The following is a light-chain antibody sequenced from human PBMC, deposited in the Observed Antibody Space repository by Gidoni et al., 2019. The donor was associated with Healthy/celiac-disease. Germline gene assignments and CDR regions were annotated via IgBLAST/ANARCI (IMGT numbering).Light chain of an antibody. J-gene: IGKJ4*01. CDR1: QGISSA. V-gene: IGKV1-13*02. CDR3: QQFNSYPT. CDR2: DAS. Sequence: AIHLTPSPSSLSASVGDRVTITCRASQGISSALAWYQQKPGKAPKLLIYDASSWESGVPSSCSGSGSGTDFTLTSSSLQPEDFATYYCQQFNSYPTFGGGTKVEIK.